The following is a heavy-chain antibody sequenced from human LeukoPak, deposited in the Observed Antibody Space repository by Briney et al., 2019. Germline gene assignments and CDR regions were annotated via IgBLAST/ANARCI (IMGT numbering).Heavy chain of an antibody. Sequence: PSETLSLTCAVYGGSFSGYYWSWIRQPPGKGLEWIGEINHSGSTNYNPSLKSRVTISVDTSKNQFSLKLSSVTAADTAVYYCAKSLYYYDSSGTDFDYWGQGTLVTVSS. CDR3: AKSLYYYDSSGTDFDY. CDR1: GGSFSGYY. V-gene: IGHV4-34*01. J-gene: IGHJ4*02. D-gene: IGHD3-22*01. CDR2: INHSGST.